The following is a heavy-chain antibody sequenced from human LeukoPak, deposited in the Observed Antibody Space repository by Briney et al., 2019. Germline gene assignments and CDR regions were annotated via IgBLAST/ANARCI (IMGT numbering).Heavy chain of an antibody. CDR3: ARSGGLQKFDY. CDR1: EFTFSNYA. Sequence: GGSLRLSCAASEFTFSNYALHWVRQAPGKGLQWVAVISYDGNTIHYANSVKGRFIISRDTSKNTLYLQMNSLRAEDTAVYYCARSGGLQKFDYWGQGTLVTVSS. V-gene: IGHV3-30-3*01. CDR2: ISYDGNTI. D-gene: IGHD4-11*01. J-gene: IGHJ4*02.